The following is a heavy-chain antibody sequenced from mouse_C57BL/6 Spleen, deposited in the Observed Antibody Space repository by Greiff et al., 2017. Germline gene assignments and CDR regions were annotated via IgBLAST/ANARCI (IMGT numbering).Heavy chain of an antibody. CDR1: GYTFTDYY. CDR3: ARGVGRAMDY. Sequence: EVQLQQSGPELVKPGASVKISCKASGYTFTDYYMNWVKQSHGKSLEWIGDINPNNGGTSYNQKFKGKATLTVDKSSSTAYMELRSLTSEDSAVYYCARGVGRAMDYWGQGTSVTVSS. V-gene: IGHV1-26*01. J-gene: IGHJ4*01. D-gene: IGHD1-1*02. CDR2: INPNNGGT.